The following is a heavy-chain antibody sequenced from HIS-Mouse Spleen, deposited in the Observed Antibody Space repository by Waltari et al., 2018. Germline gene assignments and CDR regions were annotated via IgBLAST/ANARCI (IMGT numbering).Heavy chain of an antibody. CDR1: GCSISSRSYS. Sequence: QLQLQESGPGLVKPSETLSLTCTVPGCSISSRSYSWGWIRQPPGKGLEWIGSIYYSGSTYYNPSLKSRVTISVDTSKNQFSLKLSSVTAADTAVYYCAREIPYSSSWYDWYFDLWGRGTLVTVSS. CDR3: AREIPYSSSWYDWYFDL. D-gene: IGHD6-13*01. CDR2: IYYSGST. V-gene: IGHV4-39*07. J-gene: IGHJ2*01.